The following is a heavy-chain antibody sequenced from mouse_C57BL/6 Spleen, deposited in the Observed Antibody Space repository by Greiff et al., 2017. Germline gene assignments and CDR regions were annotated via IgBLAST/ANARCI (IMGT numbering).Heavy chain of an antibody. Sequence: EVKLVESEGGLVQPGSSMKLSCTASGFTFSDYYMAWVRQVPEKGLEWVANINYDGSSTYYLDSLKSRFIISRDNAKNILYLQMSSLKSEDTATYYCARENSNPGYFYYWGQGTTLTVSA. CDR1: GFTFSDYY. J-gene: IGHJ2*01. D-gene: IGHD2-5*01. V-gene: IGHV5-16*01. CDR3: ARENSNPGYFYY. CDR2: INYDGSST.